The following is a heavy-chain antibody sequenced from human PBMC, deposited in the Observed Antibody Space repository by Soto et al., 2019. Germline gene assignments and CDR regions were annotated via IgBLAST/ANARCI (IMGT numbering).Heavy chain of an antibody. J-gene: IGHJ5*02. CDR1: GGTFSSYG. V-gene: IGHV1-69*13. D-gene: IGHD3-10*01. CDR2: IIPMFGKV. CDR3: ARETSVRGVIITSSPWFDP. Sequence: ASVKVSCKASGGTFSSYGISWVRQAPGQGLEWMGGIIPMFGKVKYAQKFQGRVTITADESTSTAYMELSSLTSEDTAMYYCARETSVRGVIITSSPWFDPWGQGTLVTVSS.